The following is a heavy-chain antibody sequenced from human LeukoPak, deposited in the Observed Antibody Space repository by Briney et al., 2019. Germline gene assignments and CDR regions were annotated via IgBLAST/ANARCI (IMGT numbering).Heavy chain of an antibody. V-gene: IGHV3-23*01. D-gene: IGHD1-1*01. CDR3: AKNDGYFDY. J-gene: IGHJ4*02. CDR2: ISGSGGFT. CDR1: GLTFSNYA. Sequence: TGGSLRLSCAASGLTFSNYAMSWVRQAPGKGLEWVSAISGSGGFTYYADSVKGRFTISRDNSKNALYLQMNSLTAEDTAVYYCAKNDGYFDYWGQGTLVTVSS.